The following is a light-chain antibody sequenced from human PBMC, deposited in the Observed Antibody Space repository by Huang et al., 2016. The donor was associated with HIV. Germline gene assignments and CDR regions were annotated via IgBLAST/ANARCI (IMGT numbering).Light chain of an antibody. V-gene: IGKV3-11*01. CDR2: DAF. CDR1: QSISTY. Sequence: EIVLTQSPATLSLSPGERATLSCRASQSISTYLAWYQQKPGQAPRRLIYDAFNRATGIPARLSGSGSGTDFTLTISSLEPEDFAVYYCQQRTTFGPGTKVDIK. CDR3: QQRTT. J-gene: IGKJ3*01.